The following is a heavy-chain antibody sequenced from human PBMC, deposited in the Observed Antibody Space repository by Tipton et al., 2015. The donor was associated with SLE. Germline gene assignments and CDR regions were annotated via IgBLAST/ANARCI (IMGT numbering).Heavy chain of an antibody. D-gene: IGHD1-26*01. CDR3: ARMLAGATPYCYYGMDV. Sequence: QSGAEVKKPGASVKVSCKASGYTFTGYYMHWVRQAPGQGLEWMGRINPNSGGTNYAQKFQGRVTRTRDTSISTAYMELSRLRSDDTAVYYCARMLAGATPYCYYGMDVWGQGTTVTVSS. V-gene: IGHV1-2*06. CDR2: INPNSGGT. CDR1: GYTFTGYY. J-gene: IGHJ6*02.